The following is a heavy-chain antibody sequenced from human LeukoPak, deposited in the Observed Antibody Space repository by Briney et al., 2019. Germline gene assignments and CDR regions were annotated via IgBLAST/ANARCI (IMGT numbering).Heavy chain of an antibody. CDR3: GRQRYFDY. CDR1: GFSLSSYE. J-gene: IGHJ4*02. D-gene: IGHD1-1*01. Sequence: GGSLRLSCVASGFSLSSYEMNWARQAPGKGLEWVSYISEGGTTIYYADSVKGRFTISRDTAKNSLYLQMNSLRAEDTAVYYCGRQRYFDYWGQGTLVTVSS. CDR2: ISEGGTTI. V-gene: IGHV3-48*03.